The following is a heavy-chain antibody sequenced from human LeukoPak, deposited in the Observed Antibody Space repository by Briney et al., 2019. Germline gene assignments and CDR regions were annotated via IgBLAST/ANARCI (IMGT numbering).Heavy chain of an antibody. J-gene: IGHJ4*02. CDR1: GGSISSSSYY. Sequence: SETLSLTCTVSGGSISSSSYYWGWIRQPPGKGLEWIGSIYYSGSTYYNPSLKSRVTISVDTSKNQFSLKLSSVTAADTAVYYCARLPRSSVTLYSSRRDYWGQGTLVTVSS. CDR3: ARLPRSSVTLYSSRRDY. CDR2: IYYSGST. V-gene: IGHV4-39*01. D-gene: IGHD6-13*01.